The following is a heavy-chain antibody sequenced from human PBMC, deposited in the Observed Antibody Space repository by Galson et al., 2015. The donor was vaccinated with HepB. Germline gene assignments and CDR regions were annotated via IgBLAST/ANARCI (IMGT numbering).Heavy chain of an antibody. J-gene: IGHJ4*02. CDR3: ARDRAPVTFSEALDY. V-gene: IGHV3-33*01. D-gene: IGHD4-17*01. CDR1: GFTFSSYG. Sequence: SLRLSCAASGFTFSSYGMHWVRQAPGKGLEWVAVIWYDGSNKYYADSVKGRFTISRNNSKNTLYLQMNSLRAEDTAVYYCARDRAPVTFSEALDYWGQGTLVTVSS. CDR2: IWYDGSNK.